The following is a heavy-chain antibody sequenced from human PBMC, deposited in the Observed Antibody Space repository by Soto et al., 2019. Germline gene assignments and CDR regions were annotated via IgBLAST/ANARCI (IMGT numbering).Heavy chain of an antibody. CDR2: IKFDGTGI. CDR3: ARDSGDGSVDSVNHYFDC. D-gene: IGHD3-10*01. Sequence: EVQLVESGGKLVQPGGSLRLSCVASGFTFSVYWMSWVRQAPGEGLEWVARIKFDGTGIQYADSVKGRFTISRDNAENSLYLQMNSLRAEDTAVYYCARDSGDGSVDSVNHYFDCWGQGTLVTVTS. V-gene: IGHV3-7*01. CDR1: GFTFSVYW. J-gene: IGHJ4*02.